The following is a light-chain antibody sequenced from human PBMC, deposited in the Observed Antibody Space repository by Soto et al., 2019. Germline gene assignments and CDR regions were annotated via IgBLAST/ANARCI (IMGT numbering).Light chain of an antibody. Sequence: DIQMTQSPSSLSASVGDRVTITCRASQSISNYLNWYQPKPGKAPNLLIYDASSLQSGVPSRFSGSGSATDFTLTISSLQPEDFATYYCQQSYSTPPGTFGQGTKLEIK. CDR1: QSISNY. CDR2: DAS. V-gene: IGKV1-39*01. J-gene: IGKJ2*01. CDR3: QQSYSTPPGT.